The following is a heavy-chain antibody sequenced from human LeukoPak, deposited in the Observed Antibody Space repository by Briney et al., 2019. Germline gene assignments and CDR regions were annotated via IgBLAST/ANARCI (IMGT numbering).Heavy chain of an antibody. CDR2: ISGTGRTI. CDR3: ARELLSLDY. CDR1: GFSFSDRY. D-gene: IGHD2-21*01. Sequence: PGGSLRLSCSASGFSFSDRYMSWIRQAPGQGLEWVSHISGTGRTIYYADSVKGRFTTSRDNAKNSLYLQMNSLRAEDTAVYYCARELLSLDYWGQGTLVTVSS. J-gene: IGHJ4*02. V-gene: IGHV3-11*04.